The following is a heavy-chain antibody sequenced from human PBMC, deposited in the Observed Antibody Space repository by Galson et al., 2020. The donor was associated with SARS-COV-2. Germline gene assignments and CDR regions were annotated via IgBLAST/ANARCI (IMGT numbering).Heavy chain of an antibody. Sequence: SETLSLTCTVSGGSIISGAYYWSWIRQPAGKGLEWIGRIYTTTGGTNYNPYLKSRVTISVDTSKNQFSLRLTSVTAADTAVYYCARESRWDLYFDFWGQGTLFTLSA. CDR3: ARESRWDLYFDF. CDR2: IYTTTGGT. CDR1: GGSIISGAYY. J-gene: IGHJ4*02. V-gene: IGHV4-61*02. D-gene: IGHD1-26*01.